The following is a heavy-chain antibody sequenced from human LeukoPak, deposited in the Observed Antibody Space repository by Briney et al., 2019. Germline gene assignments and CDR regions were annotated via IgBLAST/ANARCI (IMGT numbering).Heavy chain of an antibody. D-gene: IGHD2-2*01. J-gene: IGHJ6*02. CDR1: GYTFTGYY. V-gene: IGHV1-2*02. Sequence: ASVKVSCKASGYTFTGYYMHWVRQAPGQGLEWMGWINPNSGGTNYAQKFQGRVTMTRDTSISTAYMELSRLRSDDTAVYYCARDSPNCSSTSCHYYYGMDVWGQGTTVTVSS. CDR3: ARDSPNCSSTSCHYYYGMDV. CDR2: INPNSGGT.